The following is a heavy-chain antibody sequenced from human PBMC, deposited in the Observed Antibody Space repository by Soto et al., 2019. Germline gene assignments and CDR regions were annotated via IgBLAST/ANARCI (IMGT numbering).Heavy chain of an antibody. J-gene: IGHJ6*02. D-gene: IGHD3-9*01. CDR1: GFSIWSGYY. CDR2: ISHSGST. Sequence: PSETLSLTCAVSGFSIWSGYYWAWIRQPPGKGLEWIGSISHSGSTYYNPSLKSRVTMSVDTPKNQISLKLSSVTAADTAVYYCARVSPYYDILTGRDYYYGLDVWGQGTTVTVSS. CDR3: ARVSPYYDILTGRDYYYGLDV. V-gene: IGHV4-38-2*01.